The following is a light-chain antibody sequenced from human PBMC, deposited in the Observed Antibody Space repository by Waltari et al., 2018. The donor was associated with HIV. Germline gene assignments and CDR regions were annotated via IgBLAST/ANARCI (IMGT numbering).Light chain of an antibody. J-gene: IGKJ2*01. Sequence: EILMTQPPATLSVSPGKTATLSCRASESVSSNLAWYQQKAGQTPRRRIYSASTRATCIPPRFSGSGYGTRFALAITSVQPEDVAEYYCQQYNDWPWFTFGQGTKLEIK. CDR1: ESVSSN. V-gene: IGKV3-15*01. CDR2: SAS. CDR3: QQYNDWPWFT.